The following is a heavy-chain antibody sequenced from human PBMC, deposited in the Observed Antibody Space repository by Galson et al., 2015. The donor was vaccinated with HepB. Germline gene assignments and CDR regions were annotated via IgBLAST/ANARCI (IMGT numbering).Heavy chain of an antibody. J-gene: IGHJ4*02. CDR2: IYSGGST. Sequence: SLRLSCAASGFTVSSNYMSWVRQAPGKGLEWVSVIYSGGSTYYADSVKGRFTISRDNSKNTLYLQMNSLRAEDTAVYYCARERRGSSGYHVDYWGQGTLVTVSS. V-gene: IGHV3-53*01. D-gene: IGHD3-22*01. CDR1: GFTVSSNY. CDR3: ARERRGSSGYHVDY.